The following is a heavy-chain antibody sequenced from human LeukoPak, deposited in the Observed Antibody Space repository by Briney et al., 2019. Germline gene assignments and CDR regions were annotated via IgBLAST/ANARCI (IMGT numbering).Heavy chain of an antibody. Sequence: ASVKVSCKASGYTFTGYYMHWVRQAPGQGLEWMGWISAYNGNTNYAQKLQGRVTMTTDTSTSTAYMELRSLRSDDTAVYYCARGLGRTAMVTRGGVRFDYWGQGTLVTVSS. CDR2: ISAYNGNT. D-gene: IGHD5-18*01. V-gene: IGHV1-18*04. CDR1: GYTFTGYY. J-gene: IGHJ4*02. CDR3: ARGLGRTAMVTRGGVRFDY.